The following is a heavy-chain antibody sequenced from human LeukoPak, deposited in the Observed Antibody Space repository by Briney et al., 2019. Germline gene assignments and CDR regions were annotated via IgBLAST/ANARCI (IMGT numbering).Heavy chain of an antibody. Sequence: PGRSLRLSCAASGFTFDDYAMHWVRQAPGKGLEWVANIKQDGSEKYYVDSVKGRFTISRDNAKNSLYLQMNSLRAEDTAVYYCARRRGNRAAGHTLDYWGQGTLVTVSS. V-gene: IGHV3-7*01. CDR2: IKQDGSEK. CDR3: ARRRGNRAAGHTLDY. J-gene: IGHJ4*02. CDR1: GFTFDDYA. D-gene: IGHD6-13*01.